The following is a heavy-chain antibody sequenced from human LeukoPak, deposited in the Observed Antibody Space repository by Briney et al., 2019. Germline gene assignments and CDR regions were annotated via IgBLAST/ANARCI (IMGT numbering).Heavy chain of an antibody. CDR1: GGTLSSYP. J-gene: IGHJ4*02. CDR3: ATGGKGRFLEWLSLDY. D-gene: IGHD3-3*01. Sequence: SVKVSCKASGGTLSSYPVSWVRQAPGQGLELMGRIIPILDLTNYAQRFQGRVTITADTSTSTVYMELNSLRSEDTAVYYCATGGKGRFLEWLSLDYWGQGTLVTVSS. CDR2: IIPILDLT. V-gene: IGHV1-69*02.